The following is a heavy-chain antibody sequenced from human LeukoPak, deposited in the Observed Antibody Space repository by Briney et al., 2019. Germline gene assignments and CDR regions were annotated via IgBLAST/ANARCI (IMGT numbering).Heavy chain of an antibody. CDR1: GFTVSSNY. D-gene: IGHD3-3*01. J-gene: IGHJ4*02. CDR3: ARGFWSGYHYYFDY. Sequence: GGSLRLSCAASGFTVSSNYMSWVRQTPGKGLEWASVIYSGGTTYYADSVKGRFTISRDNSKNTLYLQMNSLRAEDTAVYYCARGFWSGYHYYFDYWGQGTLVTVSS. CDR2: IYSGGTT. V-gene: IGHV3-66*02.